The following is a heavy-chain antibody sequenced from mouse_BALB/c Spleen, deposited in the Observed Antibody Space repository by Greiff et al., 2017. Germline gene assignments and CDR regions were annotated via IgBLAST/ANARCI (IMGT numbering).Heavy chain of an antibody. V-gene: IGHV1-9*01. CDR1: GYTFSSYW. CDR3: ARGFAYYGNSYYAMDY. D-gene: IGHD2-10*01. Sequence: QVQLQQSGAELMKPGASVKISCKATGYTFSSYWIEWVKQRPGHGLEWIGEILPGSGSTNYNEKFKGKATFTADTSSNTAYMQLSSLTSEDSAVYYCARGFAYYGNSYYAMDYWGQGTSVTVSS. CDR2: ILPGSGST. J-gene: IGHJ4*01.